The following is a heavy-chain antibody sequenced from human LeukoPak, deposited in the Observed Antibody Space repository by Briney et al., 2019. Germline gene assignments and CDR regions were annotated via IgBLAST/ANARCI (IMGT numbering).Heavy chain of an antibody. D-gene: IGHD3-16*01. CDR1: GFTFSHAW. CDR3: ATGMMLRGIMIKYYFEY. V-gene: IGHV3-48*01. CDR2: ISSSSSTI. Sequence: GGSLRLSCAASGFTFSHAWMSWVRQAPEKGLEWVSYISSSSSTIYYADSVKGRFTISRDNAKKSLYLQMNSLRAEDTAVYYCATGMMLRGIMIKYYFEYWGQGTMVTVSS. J-gene: IGHJ4*02.